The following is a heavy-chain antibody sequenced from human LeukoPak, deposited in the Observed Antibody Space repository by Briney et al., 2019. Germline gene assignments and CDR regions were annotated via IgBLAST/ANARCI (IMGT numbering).Heavy chain of an antibody. CDR1: RHSVSTNDAG. J-gene: IGHJ2*01. V-gene: IGHV6-1*01. D-gene: IGHD2-15*01. CDR3: ARNRHYSDDL. CDR2: TYYRSKRYT. Sequence: SQTLSLTCAISRHSVSTNDAGWHWSRQSPSRGLEWLGRTYYRSKRYTDYGLSVKGRITINGDTSKNQFSLQLNSVTPEDTAVYYCARNRHYSDDLWGRGTLVTVSS.